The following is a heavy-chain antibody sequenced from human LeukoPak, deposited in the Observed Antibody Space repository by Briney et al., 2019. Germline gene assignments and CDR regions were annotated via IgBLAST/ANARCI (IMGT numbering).Heavy chain of an antibody. CDR1: GGSISSGGYS. Sequence: SETLSLTCAVSGGSISSGGYSWSWIRQPPGKGLEWIGYIYHSGSTYYNPSLKSRVTISVDRSKNQFSLKLSSVTAADTAVYYCARGVPPHYGMDVWGQGTTVTVSS. CDR3: ARGVPPHYGMDV. D-gene: IGHD3-10*01. CDR2: IYHSGST. V-gene: IGHV4-30-2*01. J-gene: IGHJ6*02.